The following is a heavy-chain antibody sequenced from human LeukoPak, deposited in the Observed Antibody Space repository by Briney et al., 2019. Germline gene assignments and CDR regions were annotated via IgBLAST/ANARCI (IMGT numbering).Heavy chain of an antibody. CDR3: TTFDM. CDR2: ISWDGSSK. CDR1: GFTFTHYG. J-gene: IGHJ3*02. Sequence: QPGRSLRLSCAASGFTFTHYGIPWVRQAPGKGLEWVAVISWDGSSKNYVDSVKGRFTISRDNSKNTLYLQMSYLRVDDTALYYCTTFDMWGQGTMVTVSS. V-gene: IGHV3-30*03.